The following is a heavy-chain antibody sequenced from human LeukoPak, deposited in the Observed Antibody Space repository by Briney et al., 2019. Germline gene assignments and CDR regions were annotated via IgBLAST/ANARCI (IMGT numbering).Heavy chain of an antibody. J-gene: IGHJ4*02. D-gene: IGHD1-26*01. V-gene: IGHV3-7*03. CDR2: MNQDGSDK. CDR3: ARGRGRSIDY. Sequence: GGSLRLSCAVSGFFFSDSWMSWVRQAPGRGLEWVANMNQDGSDKYYVSSVRGRFTISRDNAEDSLYLQMNSLKAGDTAVYYCARGRGRSIDYWGQGTLVTVSS. CDR1: GFFFSDSW.